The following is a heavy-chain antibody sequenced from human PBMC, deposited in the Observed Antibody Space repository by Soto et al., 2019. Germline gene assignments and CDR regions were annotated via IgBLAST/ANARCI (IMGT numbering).Heavy chain of an antibody. CDR1: GYTFITFG. Sequence: QVQLVQSGAEVKKPGASVKVSCKASGYTFITFGISWVRQDPGQGLEWMGWINIYNGNTNYAQKFQDRVTMTTGTSSSTAYMELRSLRSDDTAMYYCARAIAGGYGHTTLDFWGQGTVVTVSS. J-gene: IGHJ4*02. CDR3: ARAIAGGYGHTTLDF. CDR2: INIYNGNT. V-gene: IGHV1-18*01. D-gene: IGHD5-18*01.